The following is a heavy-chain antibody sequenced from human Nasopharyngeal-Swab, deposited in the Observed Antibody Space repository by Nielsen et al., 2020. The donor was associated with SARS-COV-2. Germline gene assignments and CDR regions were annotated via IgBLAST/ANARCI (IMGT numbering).Heavy chain of an antibody. CDR3: AAGGDSSSSTFDY. D-gene: IGHD6-6*01. V-gene: IGHV3-23*01. Sequence: GESLKISCAASGFTLSSYAMSWVRQAPGKGLEWVSAISGSGGSTYYADSVKGRFTISRDNSKNTLYLQMNSLRAEDTAVYYCAAGGDSSSSTFDYWGQGTLVTVSS. CDR2: ISGSGGST. J-gene: IGHJ4*02. CDR1: GFTLSSYA.